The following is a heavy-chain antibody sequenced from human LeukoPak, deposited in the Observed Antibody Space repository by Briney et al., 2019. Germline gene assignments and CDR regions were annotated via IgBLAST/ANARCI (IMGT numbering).Heavy chain of an antibody. CDR1: GYTFNIYA. V-gene: IGHV1-3*04. D-gene: IGHD6-6*01. CDR3: TRRWSTAEDGGCFDY. J-gene: IGHJ4*02. CDR2: INTDNSNT. Sequence: ASVKVSCKASGYTFNIYAMHWVRQAPGQRLEGMGWINTDNSNTKYSQKFQGRVTITRDISASTAYLELSSLRSEDTALYYCTRRWSTAEDGGCFDYWGQGTLGTVSS.